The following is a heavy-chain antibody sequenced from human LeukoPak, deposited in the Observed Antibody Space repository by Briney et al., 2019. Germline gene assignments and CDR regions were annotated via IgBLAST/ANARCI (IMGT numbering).Heavy chain of an antibody. J-gene: IGHJ4*02. Sequence: GESLKISCKGSGYTFTNYWIGWVRQMPGKGLEWMGIIYPGDSDTTYSPSFQGQVTISVDKSISTAYLQWSSLKASDTAMYYCARLLGYDFWSGYDYWGQGTLVTVSS. CDR3: ARLLGYDFWSGYDY. D-gene: IGHD3-3*01. CDR1: GYTFTNYW. V-gene: IGHV5-51*01. CDR2: IYPGDSDT.